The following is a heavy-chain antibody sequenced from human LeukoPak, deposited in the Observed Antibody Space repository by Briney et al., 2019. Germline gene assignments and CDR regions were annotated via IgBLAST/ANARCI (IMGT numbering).Heavy chain of an antibody. CDR3: ATDRYCSGGSCYSAFHAFDI. CDR1: GGSISSYY. V-gene: IGHV4-59*01. J-gene: IGHJ3*02. D-gene: IGHD2-15*01. Sequence: SETLSLTCTVSGGSISSYYWSWIRQPPGKGLEWIGYIYYSGSTNYNPSLKSRVTISVDTSKNQFSLKLSSVTAADTAVYYCATDRYCSGGSCYSAFHAFDIWGQGTMVTVSS. CDR2: IYYSGST.